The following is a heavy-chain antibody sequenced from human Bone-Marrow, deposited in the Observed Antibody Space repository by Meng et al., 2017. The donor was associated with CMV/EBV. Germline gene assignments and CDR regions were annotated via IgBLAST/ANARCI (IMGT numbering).Heavy chain of an antibody. V-gene: IGHV1-2*02. CDR3: ARSSDRKSHRGWFDP. CDR1: GYTFTGYY. Sequence: ASVKVSCKASGYTFTGYYMHWVRQAPGQGLEWMGWINPNSGGTNYAQKFQGRVTMTRDTSISTAYMELSRLRSDDTAVYHCARSSDRKSHRGWFDPWGQGTLVTVSS. J-gene: IGHJ5*02. CDR2: INPNSGGT. D-gene: IGHD1-14*01.